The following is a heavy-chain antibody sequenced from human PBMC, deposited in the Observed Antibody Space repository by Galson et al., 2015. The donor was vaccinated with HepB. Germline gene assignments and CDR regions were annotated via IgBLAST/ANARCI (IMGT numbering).Heavy chain of an antibody. J-gene: IGHJ6*02. CDR3: ARDPVGAVVTAMDYYGMDV. Sequence: SLRLSCAASGFTVSSNYMSWVRQAPGKGLEWVSVIYSGGSTYYADSVKGRFTISRDNSKNTLYLQMNSLRAEDTAVYYCARDPVGAVVTAMDYYGMDVWGQGTTVTVSS. D-gene: IGHD2-21*02. V-gene: IGHV3-66*02. CDR2: IYSGGST. CDR1: GFTVSSNY.